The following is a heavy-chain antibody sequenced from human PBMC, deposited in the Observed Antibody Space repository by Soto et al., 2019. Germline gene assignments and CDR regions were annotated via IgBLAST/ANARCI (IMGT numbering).Heavy chain of an antibody. CDR1: GFTFSSYG. V-gene: IGHV3-33*01. D-gene: IGHD6-13*01. Sequence: GGSLRLSCAASGFTFSSYGMHWVRQAPGKGLEWVAVIWYDGSNKYYADSVKGRFTISRDNSKNTLYLQMNSLRAEDTAVYYSARVIAAAGTFGLGDYYYGMDVWGQGTTSTVSS. CDR3: ARVIAAAGTFGLGDYYYGMDV. CDR2: IWYDGSNK. J-gene: IGHJ6*02.